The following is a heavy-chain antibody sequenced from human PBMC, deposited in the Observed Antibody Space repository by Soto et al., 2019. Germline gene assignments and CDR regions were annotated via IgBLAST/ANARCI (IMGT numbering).Heavy chain of an antibody. CDR3: ARDPYYDDSSGT. CDR2: IYYSGST. J-gene: IGHJ5*02. V-gene: IGHV4-30-4*01. CDR1: GGCISSGDYS. Sequence: PSETLSLTCTVSGGCISSGDYSWSWIRQPPGKGLEWIGYIYYSGSTYYNPSLKSRVTMSVDTSKNQFSLKLSSVTAADTAVYYCARDPYYDDSSGTWGQGTLVTVSS. D-gene: IGHD3-22*01.